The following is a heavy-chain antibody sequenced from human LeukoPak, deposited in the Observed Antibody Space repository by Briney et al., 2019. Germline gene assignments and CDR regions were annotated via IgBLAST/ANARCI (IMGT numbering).Heavy chain of an antibody. J-gene: IGHJ4*02. CDR1: GFTFSSYW. CDR2: INSDGSST. V-gene: IGHV3-74*01. D-gene: IGHD3-10*01. Sequence: PGGPLRLSCAASGFTFSSYWMHWVRKAPGKGLVWVSRINSDGSSTSYADSVKGRFTISRDNAKNTLYLQMNSLRAEDTAVYYCARDTEYYYGSGTLDYWGQGTLVTVSS. CDR3: ARDTEYYYGSGTLDY.